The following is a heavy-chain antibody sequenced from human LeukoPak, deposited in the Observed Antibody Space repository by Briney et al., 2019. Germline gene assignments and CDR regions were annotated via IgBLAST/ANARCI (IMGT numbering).Heavy chain of an antibody. CDR3: ARDHNWGFDY. CDR2: ISNSNI. V-gene: IGHV3-21*05. J-gene: IGHJ4*02. Sequence: GGSLRLSCAASGFPFSAYSVNWVRQAPGKGLEWVSYISNSNIYYADSVKGRFTISRDNAKNSLYLEMNSLRAEDTAVYYCARDHNWGFDYWGQGILVTVSS. D-gene: IGHD7-27*01. CDR1: GFPFSAYS.